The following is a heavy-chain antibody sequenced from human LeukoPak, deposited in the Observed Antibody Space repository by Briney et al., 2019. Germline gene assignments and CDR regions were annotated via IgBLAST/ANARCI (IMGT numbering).Heavy chain of an antibody. J-gene: IGHJ6*03. CDR2: INQDGSEK. V-gene: IGHV3-7*01. D-gene: IGHD6-6*01. CDR1: GFIFRNYW. CDR3: ARDRAIAARAYYYMDV. Sequence: GGSLRLSCAASGFIFRNYWMSWVRQPPGKGREWVAIINQDGSEKHYVDSVKGLFSISRDNAKNSQYLQMRSLSAEDTAVYYCARDRAIAARAYYYMDVWGKGTTVTVSS.